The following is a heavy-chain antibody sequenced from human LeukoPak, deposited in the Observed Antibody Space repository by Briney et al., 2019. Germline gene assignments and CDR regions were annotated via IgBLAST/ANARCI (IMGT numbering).Heavy chain of an antibody. CDR1: GDSVSSNNGA. CDR3: ARDVGTTGWHTFDY. Sequence: SQTLSLTCAISGDSVSSNNGAWNWIRQSPSRGLEWLGRTYYRSKWYNDYAAFIQGRITITPDTSKNQFSLQLYSVTPEDTAVYYCARDVGTTGWHTFDYWGQGTLVTVSS. CDR2: TYYRSKWYN. J-gene: IGHJ4*02. D-gene: IGHD6-19*01. V-gene: IGHV6-1*01.